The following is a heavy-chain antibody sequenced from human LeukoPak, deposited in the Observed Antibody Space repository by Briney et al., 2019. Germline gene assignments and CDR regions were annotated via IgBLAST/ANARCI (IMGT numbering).Heavy chain of an antibody. CDR2: IYHSGST. D-gene: IGHD3-10*01. CDR1: GGSISSGGYS. V-gene: IGHV4-30-2*05. Sequence: SETLPLTCAVSGGSISSGGYSWSWIRQPPGKGLEWIGYIYHSGSTYYNPSLKSRLTISVDTSKNQFSLKLSSVTAADTAVYFCARTNYGSGSYYSFWGQGTLVTVST. CDR3: ARTNYGSGSYYSF. J-gene: IGHJ4*02.